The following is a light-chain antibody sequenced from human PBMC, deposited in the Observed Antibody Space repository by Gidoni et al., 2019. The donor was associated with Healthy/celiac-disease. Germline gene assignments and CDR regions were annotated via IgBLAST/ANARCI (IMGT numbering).Light chain of an antibody. CDR1: QSVSSY. J-gene: IGKJ4*01. CDR3: QQRSNWPHLT. CDR2: DAS. Sequence: EIVLTQSPATLSLSPGERATLSCRASQSVSSYLAWYQQKPGQAPRLLIYDASNRATGIPARFSVSGSGTDFTLTISSLEPEDFAVYYCQQRSNWPHLTFGGWTKVESK. V-gene: IGKV3-11*01.